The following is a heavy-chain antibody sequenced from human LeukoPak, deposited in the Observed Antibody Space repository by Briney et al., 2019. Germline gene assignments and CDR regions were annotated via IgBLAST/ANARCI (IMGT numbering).Heavy chain of an antibody. V-gene: IGHV4-59*08. CDR2: VYYTGST. J-gene: IGHJ5*02. CDR1: GGPISSYQ. Sequence: PSETLSLTCTVSGGPISSYQWSWIRQPPGKGLEWIGYVYYTGSTNYNPSLKSRVTISLDTSKNQFSLKLSSVTAADTAVYYCARRTTATPNWFDPWGQGTLVTVSS. CDR3: ARRTTATPNWFDP. D-gene: IGHD4-17*01.